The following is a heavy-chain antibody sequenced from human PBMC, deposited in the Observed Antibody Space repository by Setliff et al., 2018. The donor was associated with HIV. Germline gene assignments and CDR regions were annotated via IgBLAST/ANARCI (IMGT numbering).Heavy chain of an antibody. V-gene: IGHV4-38-2*02. Sequence: PSETLSLTCTVSGYSISSDCYWGGIRQPPGKGLAWIGSIYHTGSTYDNPSPKSRVTISVDTSKNQFSLKLTPVTAADPAEYYCATPPIAGVRGYPRGWYFDRWGRGTLVTVSS. CDR2: IYHTGST. CDR3: ATPPIAGVRGYPRGWYFDR. D-gene: IGHD3-10*01. CDR1: GYSISSDCY. J-gene: IGHJ2*01.